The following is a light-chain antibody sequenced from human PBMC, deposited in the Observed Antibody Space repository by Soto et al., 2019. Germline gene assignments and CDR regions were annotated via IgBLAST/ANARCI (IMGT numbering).Light chain of an antibody. CDR2: AAS. Sequence: DIQMTQSPSTLSASVGDTVTITCRASESIDNWLAWYQQKPGKAPKLLIFAASTLVRGVPSRFSGRGSGTEFTLTISSLQADDYATFYCQQYNNWPKTFGQGTKVDIK. V-gene: IGKV1-5*01. J-gene: IGKJ1*01. CDR1: ESIDNW. CDR3: QQYNNWPKT.